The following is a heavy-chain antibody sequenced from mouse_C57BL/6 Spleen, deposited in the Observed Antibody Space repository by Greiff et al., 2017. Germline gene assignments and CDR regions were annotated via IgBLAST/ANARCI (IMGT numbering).Heavy chain of an antibody. D-gene: IGHD2-3*01. Sequence: EVQLQQSGPELVKPGASVKMSCKASGYTFTDYNMHWVKQSHGKSLEWIGYINPNNGGTSYNQKFKGKATLTVNKSSSTAYMELRSLTSEDSAVYYCAKIYDGYYDWYFDVWGTGTTGTVSS. CDR3: AKIYDGYYDWYFDV. CDR1: GYTFTDYN. V-gene: IGHV1-22*01. CDR2: INPNNGGT. J-gene: IGHJ1*03.